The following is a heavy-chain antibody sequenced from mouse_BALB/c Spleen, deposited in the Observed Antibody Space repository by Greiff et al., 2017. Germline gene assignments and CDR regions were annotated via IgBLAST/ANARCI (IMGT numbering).Heavy chain of an antibody. J-gene: IGHJ3*01. Sequence: EVMLVESGGGLVQPGGSLRLSCATSGFTFSDFYMEWVRQPPGKRLEWIAASRNKANDYTTEYSASVKGRVIVTRDTSQSILYLQMNALRAEDTAIYYGARALPCYGNYVRLAYWGQGTLVTVSA. CDR2: SRNKANDYTT. CDR3: ARALPCYGNYVRLAY. V-gene: IGHV7-1*02. D-gene: IGHD2-10*01. CDR1: GFTFSDFY.